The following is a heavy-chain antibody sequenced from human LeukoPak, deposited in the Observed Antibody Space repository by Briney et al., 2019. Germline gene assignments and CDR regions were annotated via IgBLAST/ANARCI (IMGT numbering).Heavy chain of an antibody. V-gene: IGHV1-18*01. D-gene: IGHD4-23*01. Sequence: ASVTVSCKTSGFTFSVYGIAWVRQAPGHGPEWMGWISNHNGNTNYAQKFQGRVTVTTDTSTGTASMELRSLEADDTAVYYCTRGVAVATAYYFDYWGQGTLVTVAS. CDR2: ISNHNGNT. J-gene: IGHJ4*02. CDR3: TRGVAVATAYYFDY. CDR1: GFTFSVYG.